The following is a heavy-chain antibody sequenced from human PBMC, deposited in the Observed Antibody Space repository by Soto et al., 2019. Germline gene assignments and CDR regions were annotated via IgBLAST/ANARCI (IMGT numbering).Heavy chain of an antibody. CDR3: PRGTGYSSSWFVDY. CDR2: INPNSGCT. J-gene: IGHJ4*02. D-gene: IGHD6-13*01. Sequence: QVQLLQSVAAVKKPGASVKVSGTASGYTFTGYYMHWGRQAPGQGLEWMGWINPNSGCTNYAQKFQVWVVMTRDTCISTAYMELSRLRSDDTAVYYCPRGTGYSSSWFVDYWGQGTLVTFSS. CDR1: GYTFTGYY. V-gene: IGHV1-2*04.